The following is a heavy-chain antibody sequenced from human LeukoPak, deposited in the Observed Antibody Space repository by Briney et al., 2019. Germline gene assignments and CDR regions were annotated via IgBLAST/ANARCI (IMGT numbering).Heavy chain of an antibody. CDR2: MNPNSGNT. CDR1: GYTFTSYD. Sequence: ASVKVSCKASGYTFTSYDIHWVRQATGQGLEWMGWMNPNSGNTGYAQKFQGRLTITRNTSISTAYMELSSLRSEDTAVYYCARGDIVVVPAAIRRMVVRGRGAFDIWGQGTMVTVSS. D-gene: IGHD2-2*02. J-gene: IGHJ3*02. V-gene: IGHV1-8*03. CDR3: ARGDIVVVPAAIRRMVVRGRGAFDI.